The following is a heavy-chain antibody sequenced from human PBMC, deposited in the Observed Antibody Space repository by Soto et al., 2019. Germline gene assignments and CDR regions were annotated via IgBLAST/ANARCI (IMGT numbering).Heavy chain of an antibody. Sequence: KTSETLSLTCTVSCGSITNYYWSWIRQPAGKGLEWIGRMYTKERTNYNLSFKSRVTMSVDTSKNQFSLKLNAVTAADTAVYYCARDDYKDGGNNWFDPWGQGTLVTVSS. J-gene: IGHJ5*02. CDR1: CGSITNYY. V-gene: IGHV4-4*07. D-gene: IGHD3-16*01. CDR2: MYTKERT. CDR3: ARDDYKDGGNNWFDP.